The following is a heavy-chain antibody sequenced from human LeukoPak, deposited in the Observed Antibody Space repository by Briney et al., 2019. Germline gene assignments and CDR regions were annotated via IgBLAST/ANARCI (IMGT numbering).Heavy chain of an antibody. Sequence: GGSLRLSCAASGFTFSSYWMHWVRQAPGKGLVWVSRINSDGSSTSYADSVKGRFTISRDNAKNTLYLQMNSLRAEDTAVYYCARFGNHPLLDYWGQGTLVTVSS. CDR2: INSDGSST. V-gene: IGHV3-74*01. D-gene: IGHD1-14*01. CDR3: ARFGNHPLLDY. J-gene: IGHJ4*02. CDR1: GFTFSSYW.